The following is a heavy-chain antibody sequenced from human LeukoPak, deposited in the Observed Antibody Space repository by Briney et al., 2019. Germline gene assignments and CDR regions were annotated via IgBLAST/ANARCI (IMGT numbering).Heavy chain of an antibody. CDR3: AKDRLGSLLRDSSGYYLDY. D-gene: IGHD3-22*01. CDR1: GFTFSSYT. J-gene: IGHJ4*02. Sequence: GKSLRLSCAASGFTFSSYTMHWVRQAPGKGLEWVAFISYDGSNKYYADSVKGRFTISRDNSKNTLYLQMNSLRAEDTAVYYCAKDRLGSLLRDSSGYYLDYWGQGTLVTVSS. CDR2: ISYDGSNK. V-gene: IGHV3-30*04.